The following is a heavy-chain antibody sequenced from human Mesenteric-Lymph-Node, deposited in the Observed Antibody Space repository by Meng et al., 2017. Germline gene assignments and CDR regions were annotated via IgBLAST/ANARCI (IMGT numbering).Heavy chain of an antibody. Sequence: VQLQESRPGLVQPPQPLSLTCTVSGGSISSYYNYWSWIRQHPVKGLESIGYIYHSGSAYYNPSLKSRLTISLDTSKNQLSLKMSSVTAADTAVYYCARGYCSDGSCWDFYDYWGHGILVTVSS. V-gene: IGHV4-31*03. CDR2: IYHSGSA. J-gene: IGHJ4*01. CDR1: GGSISSYYNY. CDR3: ARGYCSDGSCWDFYDY. D-gene: IGHD2-15*01.